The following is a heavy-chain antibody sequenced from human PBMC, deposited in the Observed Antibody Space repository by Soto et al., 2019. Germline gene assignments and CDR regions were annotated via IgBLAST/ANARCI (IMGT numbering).Heavy chain of an antibody. D-gene: IGHD3-3*01. V-gene: IGHV1-69*13. Sequence: GASVKVSCKASGGTFSSYAISWVRQAPGQGLEWMGGIIPIFGTANYAQKFQGRVTITADESTSTAYMELSSLRSEDTAVYYCARDAFYDFWSGYRMERRRAFDIWGQGTMVTVSS. J-gene: IGHJ3*02. CDR3: ARDAFYDFWSGYRMERRRAFDI. CDR2: IIPIFGTA. CDR1: GGTFSSYA.